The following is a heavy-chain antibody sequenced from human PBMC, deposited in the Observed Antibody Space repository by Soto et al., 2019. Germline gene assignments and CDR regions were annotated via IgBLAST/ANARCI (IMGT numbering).Heavy chain of an antibody. J-gene: IGHJ4*02. CDR1: GFTFSSYG. CDR3: AKLEPVVGATRDDY. CDR2: ISYDGSNK. Sequence: GGSLRLSCAASGFTFSSYGMHWVRQAPGKGLEWVAVISYDGSNKYYADSVKGRFTISRDNSKNTLYLQMNSLRAEDTAVYYCAKLEPVVGATRDDYWGQGTLVTVSS. D-gene: IGHD1-26*01. V-gene: IGHV3-30*18.